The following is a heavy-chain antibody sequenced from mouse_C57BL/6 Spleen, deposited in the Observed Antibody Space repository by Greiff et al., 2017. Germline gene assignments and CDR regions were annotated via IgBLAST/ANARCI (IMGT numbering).Heavy chain of an antibody. CDR1: GYTFTNYW. J-gene: IGHJ4*01. CDR3: ARSEYDGDYYAIDY. D-gene: IGHD2-14*01. CDR2: IYPGGGYT. V-gene: IGHV1-63*01. Sequence: QVQLQQSGAELVRPGTSVKMSCKASGYTFTNYWIGWAKQRPGHGLEWIGDIYPGGGYTKYNEKFKGKATLTADKSSSTAYMQFSSLTSEDSAIYYCARSEYDGDYYAIDYWGQGTSVTVSS.